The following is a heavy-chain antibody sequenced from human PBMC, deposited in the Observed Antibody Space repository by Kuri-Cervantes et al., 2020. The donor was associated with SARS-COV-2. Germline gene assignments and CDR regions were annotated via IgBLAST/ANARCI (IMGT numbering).Heavy chain of an antibody. D-gene: IGHD5-18*01. CDR1: GGAFSSYP. Sequence: SVKVSCKASGGAFSSYPLSWVRQAPGQGLEWMGEINPMFHKANFAEEFQGRVTLTTDESTSTAYMELSSLTSQDTAVYYCARAAMAVYYFDYWGQGTLVTVSS. CDR3: ARAAMAVYYFDY. V-gene: IGHV1-69*05. CDR2: INPMFHKA. J-gene: IGHJ4*02.